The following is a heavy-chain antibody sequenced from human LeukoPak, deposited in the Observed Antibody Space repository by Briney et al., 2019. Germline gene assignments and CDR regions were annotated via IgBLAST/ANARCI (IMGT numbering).Heavy chain of an antibody. V-gene: IGHV1-2*02. J-gene: IGHJ4*02. CDR3: ARTREGVWGSYSP. CDR1: GYSFTDYY. Sequence: GASVNLSCIASGYSFTDYYIHWVRLAPGQGLEWMGWTNPKSRGTQCGQKLPARVSMSRDTSINTVQLELNRLKTNDAAVYYCARTREGVWGSYSPWGKGTLVTVSS. CDR2: TNPKSRGT. D-gene: IGHD3-16*01.